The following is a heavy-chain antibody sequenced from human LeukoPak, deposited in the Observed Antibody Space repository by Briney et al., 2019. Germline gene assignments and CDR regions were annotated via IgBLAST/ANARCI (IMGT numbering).Heavy chain of an antibody. CDR1: GFTFSSYG. D-gene: IGHD6-19*01. CDR3: ARAWGEQWLVMVY. J-gene: IGHJ4*02. CDR2: IWYDGSNK. V-gene: IGHV3-33*01. Sequence: PGGSLRLSCAASGFTFSSYGMHWVRQAPGKGLERVAVIWYDGSNKYYADSVKGRFTISRDNSKNTLYLQMNSLRAEDTAVYYCARAWGEQWLVMVYWGQGTLVTVSS.